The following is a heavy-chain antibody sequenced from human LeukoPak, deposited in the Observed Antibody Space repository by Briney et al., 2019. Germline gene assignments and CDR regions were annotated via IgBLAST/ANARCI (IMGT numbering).Heavy chain of an antibody. D-gene: IGHD3-9*01. J-gene: IGHJ3*02. CDR1: GYSFTSYW. CDR3: AIPSYYDILTGYYSDAFDI. V-gene: IGHV5-51*01. CDR2: IYPGDSDT. Sequence: PGESLKISCKGSGYSFTSYWIGWVRQMPGKGLEWMGIIYPGDSDTRYSPSFQGQVTISADKSISTAYLEWSSLKPSDTAMYYCAIPSYYDILTGYYSDAFDIWGQGTMVTVSS.